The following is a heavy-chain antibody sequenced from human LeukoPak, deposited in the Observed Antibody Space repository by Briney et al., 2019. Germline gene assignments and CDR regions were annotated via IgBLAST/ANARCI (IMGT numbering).Heavy chain of an antibody. D-gene: IGHD3-22*01. CDR1: GVIFSNYG. Sequence: GGSLRLSCAASGVIFSNYGMHRVRQAPGKGLEWVAVIWVDGSNQYHADAVKGRFTISRDNSKNTLYLQMSSLRAEDTALYYCARDDFAGDSSGYIDYWGQGTLVTVSS. V-gene: IGHV3-33*01. CDR3: ARDDFAGDSSGYIDY. J-gene: IGHJ4*02. CDR2: IWVDGSNQ.